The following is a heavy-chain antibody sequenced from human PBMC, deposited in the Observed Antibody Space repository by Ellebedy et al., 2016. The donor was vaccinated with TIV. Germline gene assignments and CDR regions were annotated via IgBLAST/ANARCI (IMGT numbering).Heavy chain of an antibody. V-gene: IGHV4-30-4*01. CDR1: GGSISSSNYF. Sequence: SETLSLTXTVSGGSISSSNYFWSWDRQTPGKGLEWIAYISYSGAAYYNPSLTGRVTISIDTSKNQFSLELRSVTAADTAVYYCAREVNVAVDTDGFDMWGQGTKVTVS. CDR3: AREVNVAVDTDGFDM. CDR2: ISYSGAA. J-gene: IGHJ3*02. D-gene: IGHD6-19*01.